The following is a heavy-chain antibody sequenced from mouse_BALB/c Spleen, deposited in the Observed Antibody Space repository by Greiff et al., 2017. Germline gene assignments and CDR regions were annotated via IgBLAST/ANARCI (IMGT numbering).Heavy chain of an antibody. Sequence: VQLQQPGAELVKPGASVKMSCKASGYTFTSYWMHWVKQRPGQGLEWIGVIDPSDSYTSYNQKFKGKATLTVDTSSSTAYMQLSSLTSEDSAVYYCTRSGGNSDYWGQGTTLTVSS. CDR3: TRSGGNSDY. D-gene: IGHD2-1*01. V-gene: IGHV1S127*01. CDR1: GYTFTSYW. CDR2: IDPSDSYT. J-gene: IGHJ2*01.